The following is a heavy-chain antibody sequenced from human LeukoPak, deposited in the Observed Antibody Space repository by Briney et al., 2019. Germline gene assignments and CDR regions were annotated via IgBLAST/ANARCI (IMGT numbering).Heavy chain of an antibody. J-gene: IGHJ4*02. CDR1: GYTFTGYY. CDR3: ARDIRFLEWLFNFDY. CDR2: INPNSGDT. Sequence: ASVKVSCKASGYTFTGYYMQWVRQAPGQGLEWMGRINPNSGDTNYAQKFQGRVTMTRDTSISTAYMELSRLRSDDTAVYYCARDIRFLEWLFNFDYWGQGTLVTVSS. D-gene: IGHD3-3*01. V-gene: IGHV1-2*02.